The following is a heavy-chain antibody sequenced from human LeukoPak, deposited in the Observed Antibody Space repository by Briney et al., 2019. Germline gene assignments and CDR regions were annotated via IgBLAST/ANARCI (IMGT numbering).Heavy chain of an antibody. CDR1: GYTFTSYY. CDR3: ARSHYSRGWEYFDY. CDR2: INPSGGST. Sequence: ASVKVSCKASGYTFTSYYVHWVRQAPGGGLEWMGIINPSGGSTIYAQKFQGRVTMTWDMSTSTVYMELSSLRSEYTAVYYCARSHYSRGWEYFDYWGQGTLVTVSS. D-gene: IGHD6-19*01. V-gene: IGHV1-46*01. J-gene: IGHJ4*02.